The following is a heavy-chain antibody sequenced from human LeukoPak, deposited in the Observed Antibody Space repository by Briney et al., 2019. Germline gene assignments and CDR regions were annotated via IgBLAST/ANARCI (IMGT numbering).Heavy chain of an antibody. D-gene: IGHD6-19*01. CDR2: ITVSGGST. Sequence: GGPLRLSCAASGFTFSSYAMSWVRQAPGKGLEWVSAITVSGGSTYYADSVKGRFTISRDNSKNTLSLQMNSLRAEDTAVYYCARRESGWYFDYWGQGTLVTVSS. CDR3: ARRESGWYFDY. CDR1: GFTFSSYA. V-gene: IGHV3-23*01. J-gene: IGHJ4*02.